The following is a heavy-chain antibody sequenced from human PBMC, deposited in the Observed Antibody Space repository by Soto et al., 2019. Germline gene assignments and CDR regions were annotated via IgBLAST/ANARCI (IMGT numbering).Heavy chain of an antibody. CDR3: ARHVTMVRGVIDRSYFDY. D-gene: IGHD3-10*01. V-gene: IGHV4-59*08. J-gene: IGHJ4*02. CDR2: IYYSGST. CDR1: GGSISSYY. Sequence: PSESLSLTCTVSGGSISSYYWTWIRQPPGKGLEWIGYIYYSGSTNYNPSLKSRVTISVDTSKNQFSLKLSSVTAADTAVYYCARHVTMVRGVIDRSYFDYWGKGTLVPVSS.